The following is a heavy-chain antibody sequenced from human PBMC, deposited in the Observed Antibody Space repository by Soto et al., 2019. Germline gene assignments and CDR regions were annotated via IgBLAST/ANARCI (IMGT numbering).Heavy chain of an antibody. J-gene: IGHJ3*02. CDR2: IWYDGSNK. Sequence: SGGSLRLSCAASGFTFSSYGMHWVRQAPGKGLEWVAVIWYDGSNKYYADSVKGRFTISRDNSKNTLYLQMNSLRAEDTAVYYCARVTTYYYDSSGYHDDAFDIWGQGTMVPVSS. V-gene: IGHV3-33*08. CDR1: GFTFSSYG. D-gene: IGHD3-22*01. CDR3: ARVTTYYYDSSGYHDDAFDI.